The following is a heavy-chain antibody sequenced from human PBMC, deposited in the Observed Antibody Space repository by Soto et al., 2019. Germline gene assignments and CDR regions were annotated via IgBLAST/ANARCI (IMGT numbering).Heavy chain of an antibody. D-gene: IGHD3-10*01. CDR1: GYSFTIYW. Sequence: GESLKISCKGSGYSFTIYWIGWVRQMPGKGLECMGIIYPGDSDTRYSPSFQGQVTISADKSISTAYLQWSSLKASDTAMYYCARAMVRGKNYYGMDVWGQGTTV. CDR3: ARAMVRGKNYYGMDV. CDR2: IYPGDSDT. V-gene: IGHV5-51*01. J-gene: IGHJ6*02.